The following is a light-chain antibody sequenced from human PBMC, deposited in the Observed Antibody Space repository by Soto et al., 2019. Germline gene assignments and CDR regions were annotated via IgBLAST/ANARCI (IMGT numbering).Light chain of an antibody. CDR1: QSISNH. J-gene: IGKJ1*01. CDR3: QQSYSSTPT. CDR2: AAS. Sequence: DIQMTQSPSSLSASVEDRVIITCRASQSISNHLNWYQQKPGKAPKLLIFAASSLQSGVPSRFSGSRSGPDFTLTIISLQPEDFATYYCQQSYSSTPTFGQGTKVEIK. V-gene: IGKV1-39*01.